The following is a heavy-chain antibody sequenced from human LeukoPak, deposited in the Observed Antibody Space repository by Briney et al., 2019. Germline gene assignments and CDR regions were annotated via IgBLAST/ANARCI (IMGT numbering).Heavy chain of an antibody. CDR2: IYYSGST. J-gene: IGHJ4*02. Sequence: SETLSLTCTVSGGSISSYYSSWIRQPPGKGLEWSGYIYYSGSTNYNPSLKSRVTTSVDTSNTQFSSKLSSVTATDTAVYYCARGSSYGAPLRYWGQGTLVTVSS. V-gene: IGHV4-59*01. D-gene: IGHD5-18*01. CDR3: ARGSSYGAPLRY. CDR1: GGSISSYY.